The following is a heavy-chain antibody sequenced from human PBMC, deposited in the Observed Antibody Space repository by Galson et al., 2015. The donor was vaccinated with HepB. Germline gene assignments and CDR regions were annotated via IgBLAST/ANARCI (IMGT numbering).Heavy chain of an antibody. CDR3: AKGRRGSYWCLSY. D-gene: IGHD1-26*01. CDR2: ISGSGGST. J-gene: IGHJ4*02. Sequence: SLRLSCAASGFTFSSYAMSWVRQAPGKGLEWVSAISGSGGSTYYADSVKGRFTISRDNSKNTLYLQMNSLRAEDTAVYYCAKGRRGSYWCLSYWGQGTLVTVSS. V-gene: IGHV3-23*01. CDR1: GFTFSSYA.